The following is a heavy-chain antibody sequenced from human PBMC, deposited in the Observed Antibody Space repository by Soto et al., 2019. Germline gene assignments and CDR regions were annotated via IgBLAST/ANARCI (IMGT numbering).Heavy chain of an antibody. D-gene: IGHD3-9*01. CDR3: ARVVERYFDWFRGAHYYYGMDV. V-gene: IGHV3-7*01. Sequence: GGSLRLSCAASGFTFSSYWMSWVRQAPGKGLEWVANIKQDGSEKYYVDSVKGRFTISRDNAKNSLYLQMNSLRAEDTAVYYCARVVERYFDWFRGAHYYYGMDVWGQGTTVTVSS. CDR1: GFTFSSYW. CDR2: IKQDGSEK. J-gene: IGHJ6*02.